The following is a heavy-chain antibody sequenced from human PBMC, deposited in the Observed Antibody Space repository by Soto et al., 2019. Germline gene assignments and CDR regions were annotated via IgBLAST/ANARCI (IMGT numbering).Heavy chain of an antibody. CDR1: GGTFSSYA. V-gene: IGHV1-69*06. J-gene: IGHJ6*02. CDR3: ARAEYSTRYYYYGMDV. CDR2: IIPIFGTA. D-gene: IGHD6-6*01. Sequence: GASVKVSCKASGGTFSSYAISWVRQAPGQGLEWMGGIIPIFGTANYAQKFQGRVTITADKSTSTAYMELSSLRSGDTAVYYCARAEYSTRYYYYGMDVWGQGTTVTVSS.